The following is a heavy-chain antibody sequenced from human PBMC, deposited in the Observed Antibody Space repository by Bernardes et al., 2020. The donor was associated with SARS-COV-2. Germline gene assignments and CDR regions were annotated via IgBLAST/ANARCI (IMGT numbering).Heavy chain of an antibody. J-gene: IGHJ4*02. D-gene: IGHD3-3*01. Sequence: SETLSLTCAIYGGSFSGYYWSWIRQPPGKGLEWIGEINHSGSTNYNPSLKSRVTISVDTSKNQFSLKLSSVTAADTAVYYCARGRYYDFWSGYYYFDYWGQGTLVTVSS. CDR1: GGSFSGYY. CDR3: ARGRYYDFWSGYYYFDY. CDR2: INHSGST. V-gene: IGHV4-34*01.